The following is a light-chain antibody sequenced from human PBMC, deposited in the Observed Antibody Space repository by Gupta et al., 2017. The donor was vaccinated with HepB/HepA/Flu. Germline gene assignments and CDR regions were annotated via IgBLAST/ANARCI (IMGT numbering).Light chain of an antibody. CDR3: QQSDSTPWA. CDR2: AAP. J-gene: IGKJ5*01. CDR1: QSISSY. V-gene: IGKV1-39*01. Sequence: DIQMTQSPSSLSASVGDRVTITCRASQSISSYLNWYQQKPGKAPKLLIYAAPSLQSGVPSRFSGSGSGTDFTLTISSLQPEDFATYYCQQSDSTPWAFGQGTRLEIK.